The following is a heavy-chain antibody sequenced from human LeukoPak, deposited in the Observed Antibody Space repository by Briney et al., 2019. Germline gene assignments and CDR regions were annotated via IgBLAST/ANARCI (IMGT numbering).Heavy chain of an antibody. D-gene: IGHD1-1*01. V-gene: IGHV3-23*01. CDR2: ISASADRT. Sequence: GGSLRLSCAASGFTFSIYAMSWVRQAPGKGLVWVSSISASADRTHYADSVKGRFTISRDTSKNTLSLQMNSLRAEDTAVYYCAVNWNLDYWGQGTLVTVSS. CDR1: GFTFSIYA. CDR3: AVNWNLDY. J-gene: IGHJ4*02.